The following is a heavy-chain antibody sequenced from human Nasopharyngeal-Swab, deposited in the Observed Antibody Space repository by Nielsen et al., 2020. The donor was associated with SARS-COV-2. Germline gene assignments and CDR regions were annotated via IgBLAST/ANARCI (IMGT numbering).Heavy chain of an antibody. CDR1: GFTFSDYY. CDR2: ISSSGSTI. J-gene: IGHJ3*02. Sequence: GESLKISCAASGFTFSDYYMSWIRQAPGKGLEWVSYISSSGSTIYYADSVKGRFTISRDNAKNSLYLQMNSLRDEDTAVYYCARDSLTYYDFWSGYYTANDAFDIWGQGTMVTVSS. CDR3: ARDSLTYYDFWSGYYTANDAFDI. V-gene: IGHV3-11*04. D-gene: IGHD3-3*01.